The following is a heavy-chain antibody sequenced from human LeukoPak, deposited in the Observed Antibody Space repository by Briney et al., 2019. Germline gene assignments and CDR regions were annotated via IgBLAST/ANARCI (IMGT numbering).Heavy chain of an antibody. Sequence: PGGSLRLSCAASGFTSSSYAMSWVRQAPGKGLEWVSAISGSGGSTYYADSVKGRFTISRDNSKNTLYLQMNSLRAEDTAVYYCAKDPKLYSSSWIDYWGQGTLVTVSS. CDR2: ISGSGGST. CDR3: AKDPKLYSSSWIDY. J-gene: IGHJ4*02. V-gene: IGHV3-23*01. CDR1: GFTSSSYA. D-gene: IGHD6-13*01.